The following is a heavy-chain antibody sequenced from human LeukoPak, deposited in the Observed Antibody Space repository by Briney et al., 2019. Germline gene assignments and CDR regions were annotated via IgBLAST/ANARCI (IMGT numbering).Heavy chain of an antibody. CDR3: ARDTKWSPRAFDI. J-gene: IGHJ3*02. CDR2: MNPNSGNT. CDR1: GYTFTSED. V-gene: IGHV1-8*01. Sequence: ASVKVSCKASGYTFTSEDINWVRQATGQGLEWMGWMNPNSGNTGYAQKFQGRVTMTRNTSISTAYMELRSLRSDDTAVYYCARDTKWSPRAFDIWGQGTMVTVSS. D-gene: IGHD2-15*01.